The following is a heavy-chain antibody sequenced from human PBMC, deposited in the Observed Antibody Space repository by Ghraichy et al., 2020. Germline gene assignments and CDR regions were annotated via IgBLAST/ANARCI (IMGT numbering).Heavy chain of an antibody. V-gene: IGHV2-70*01. CDR1: GFSLSTVAMC. CDR3: ARKPRFTHYDYGFDS. D-gene: IGHD3-16*01. J-gene: IGHJ4*01. Sequence: SGPTLVKPTQSLTLTCTFSGFSLSTVAMCVSWIRQPPGKALEWLALIDWVDDKYYSSSLKTRLTISKDNSKNQVVLTMTNLDPVDTATYYCARKPRFTHYDYGFDSWGHGIPVTVSS. CDR2: IDWVDDK.